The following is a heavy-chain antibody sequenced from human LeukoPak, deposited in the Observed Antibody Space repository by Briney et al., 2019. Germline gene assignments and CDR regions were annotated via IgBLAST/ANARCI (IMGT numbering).Heavy chain of an antibody. J-gene: IGHJ6*03. CDR2: MNPNSGNT. Sequence: GASVKVSCKASGYTFTSYDINWVRQATGQGLEWMGWMNPNSGNTGYAQKFQGRVTMTRNTSISTAYMGLSSLRSEDTAVYYCARGGTPYTLRDYYYMDVWGEGTRVTISS. V-gene: IGHV1-8*01. CDR1: GYTFTSYD. D-gene: IGHD3-16*01. CDR3: ARGGTPYTLRDYYYMDV.